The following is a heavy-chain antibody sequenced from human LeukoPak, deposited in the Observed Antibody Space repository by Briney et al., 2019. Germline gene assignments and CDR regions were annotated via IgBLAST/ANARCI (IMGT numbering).Heavy chain of an antibody. V-gene: IGHV4-34*01. CDR3: ARERVYYGSGSLDY. J-gene: IGHJ4*02. CDR2: ITHSGST. CDR1: GGSFSDYL. D-gene: IGHD3-10*01. Sequence: PSETLSLTCAVYGGSFSDYLWTWIRQTPGKGLEWIGDITHSGSTNYNPSLKSRVTISVDTSKNQFSLKLTSVTAADTAVYYCARERVYYGSGSLDYWGQGTLVTVSS.